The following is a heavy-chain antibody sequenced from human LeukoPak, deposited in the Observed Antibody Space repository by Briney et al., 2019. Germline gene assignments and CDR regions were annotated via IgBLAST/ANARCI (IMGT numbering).Heavy chain of an antibody. CDR1: GGSISSNY. D-gene: IGHD6-19*01. J-gene: IGHJ5*02. V-gene: IGHV4-4*07. CDR3: AREAGGRVGAVAGGGCWCDP. CDR2: IYTSGST. Sequence: SETLSLTCTASGGSISSNYRSWIRQPAGKGLEWIGRIYTSGSTNYNPSLKSRVTMSVDTSKNQFYLKLSSVTAADTAVYDCAREAGGRVGAVAGGGCWCDPWGQGTLVTVSS.